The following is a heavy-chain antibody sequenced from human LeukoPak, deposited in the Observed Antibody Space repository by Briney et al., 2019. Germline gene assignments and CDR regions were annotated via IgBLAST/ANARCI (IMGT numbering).Heavy chain of an antibody. V-gene: IGHV3-33*01. CDR3: ARGALEMATIDY. Sequence: GGSLRLSCAASGFTFSSYGMHWVRQAPGKGLEWVAVIWYDGGNKYYADSVKGRFTISRDNSKNTLYLQMNSLRAEDTAVYYCARGALEMATIDYWGQGTLVTVSS. CDR1: GFTFSSYG. J-gene: IGHJ4*02. D-gene: IGHD5-24*01. CDR2: IWYDGGNK.